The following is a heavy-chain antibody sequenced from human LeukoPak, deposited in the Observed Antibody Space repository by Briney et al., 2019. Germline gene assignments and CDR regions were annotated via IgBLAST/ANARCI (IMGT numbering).Heavy chain of an antibody. Sequence: SQTLSLTCAISGDSVSSNSAAWNWIRQSPSRGLEWLGRTYYRSRWYNDYAVSVKSRITVNPDTSKNQFSLHLNSVNPDDTAVYYCARSADSTLDYWGQGTLVTVPS. CDR1: GDSVSSNSAA. CDR3: ARSADSTLDY. CDR2: TYYRSRWYN. V-gene: IGHV6-1*01. D-gene: IGHD3-22*01. J-gene: IGHJ4*02.